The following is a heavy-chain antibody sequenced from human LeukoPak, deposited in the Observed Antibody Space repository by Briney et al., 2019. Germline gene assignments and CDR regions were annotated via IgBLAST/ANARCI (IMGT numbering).Heavy chain of an antibody. J-gene: IGHJ4*02. V-gene: IGHV4-34*01. CDR1: GGSFSGYY. CDR2: INHSGST. CDR3: ARNWNDGPAFDY. Sequence: SETLSLTCAVYGGSFSGYYWSWIRQPPGKGLEWIGEINHSGSTNYNPSLKSRVTISVDTSKNQFSLKLSSVTAADTAVYYCARNWNDGPAFDYWGQGTLVTVSS. D-gene: IGHD1-1*01.